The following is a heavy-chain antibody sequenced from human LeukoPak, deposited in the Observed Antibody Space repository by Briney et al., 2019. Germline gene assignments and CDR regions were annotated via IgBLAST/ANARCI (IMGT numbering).Heavy chain of an antibody. CDR2: IIPIFGTA. CDR3: ARGGNYYDILTGYKMGGYYYYYYGMDV. V-gene: IGHV1-69*01. D-gene: IGHD3-9*01. CDR1: GGTFSSYA. Sequence: GASVKVSCKASGGTFSSYAISWVRQAPGQRLEWMGGIIPIFGTANYAQKFQGRVTITADESTSTAYMELSSLRSEDTAVYYCARGGNYYDILTGYKMGGYYYYYYGMDVWGQGTTVTVSS. J-gene: IGHJ6*02.